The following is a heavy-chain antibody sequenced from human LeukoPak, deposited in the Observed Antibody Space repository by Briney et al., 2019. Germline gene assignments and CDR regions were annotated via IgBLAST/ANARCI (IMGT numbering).Heavy chain of an antibody. CDR1: GGSISSYY. J-gene: IGHJ3*02. D-gene: IGHD3-22*01. Sequence: PSETLSLTCTVSGGSISSYYWSWIRQPPGKGLEWIGYIYYSGSTNYNPSLKSRVTISVDTSKNQFSLKLSSVTAADTAVYYCARARFYYDSSGYALLGAFDIWGQGTMVTVSP. V-gene: IGHV4-59*01. CDR2: IYYSGST. CDR3: ARARFYYDSSGYALLGAFDI.